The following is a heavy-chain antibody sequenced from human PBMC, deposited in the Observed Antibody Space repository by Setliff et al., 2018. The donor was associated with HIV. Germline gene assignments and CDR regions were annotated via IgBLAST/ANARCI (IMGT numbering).Heavy chain of an antibody. CDR2: MSYDGNNK. Sequence: GGSLRLSCAASGFIFSSYAMHWVRQAPGKGLEWVAVMSYDGNNKYYADSVKGRFTISKDNFENVVYLQMNSLRVDDTAVYYCVKDAYSTGKPGISWGQGTQVTVSS. CDR3: VKDAYSTGKPGIS. CDR1: GFIFSSYA. V-gene: IGHV3-30*07. J-gene: IGHJ4*02. D-gene: IGHD2-8*02.